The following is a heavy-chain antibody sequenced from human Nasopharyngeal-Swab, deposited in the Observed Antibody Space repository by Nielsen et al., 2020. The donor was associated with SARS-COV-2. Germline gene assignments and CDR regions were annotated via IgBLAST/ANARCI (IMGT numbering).Heavy chain of an antibody. CDR3: ARDAPAHYGAFY. V-gene: IGHV6-1*01. D-gene: IGHD4-17*01. Sequence: SETLSLTCAISGDIVSNDRVGWNWIRQSPSRGLEWLGRTYYRSEWYNDYAVSVKSRITINPDTAKNQFSLQLNSVTPEDTAVYYCARDAPAHYGAFYWGRGTLVTVSS. CDR2: TYYRSEWYN. J-gene: IGHJ4*02. CDR1: GDIVSNDRVG.